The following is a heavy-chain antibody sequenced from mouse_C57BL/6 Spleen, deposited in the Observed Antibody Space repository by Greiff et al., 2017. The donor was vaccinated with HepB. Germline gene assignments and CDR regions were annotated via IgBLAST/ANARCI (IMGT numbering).Heavy chain of an antibody. CDR2: INPNNGGT. CDR1: GYTFTDYN. J-gene: IGHJ4*01. D-gene: IGHD3-2*01. Sequence: EVQLQESGPELVKPGASVKIPCKASGYTFTDYNMDWVKQSHGKSLEWIGDINPNNGGTIYNQKFKGKATLTVDKSSSTAYMELRSLTSEDTAVYYCARSRQLGGAMDYWGQGTSVTVSS. CDR3: ARSRQLGGAMDY. V-gene: IGHV1-18*01.